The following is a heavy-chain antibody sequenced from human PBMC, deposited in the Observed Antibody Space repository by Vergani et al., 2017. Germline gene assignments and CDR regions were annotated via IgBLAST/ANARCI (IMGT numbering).Heavy chain of an antibody. CDR1: GFTFDDYT. D-gene: IGHD5-18*01. CDR2: ISWDGGST. J-gene: IGHJ4*02. Sequence: EVQLVESGGGLIQPGGSLRLSCAASGFTFDDYTMHWVRQAPGKGLEWVSLISWDGGSTYYADSVKGRFTISRDNSKNTLYLQMNSLRAEDTAVYYCAKINSYSYGPYYFDYWGQGTLVTVSS. CDR3: AKINSYSYGPYYFDY. V-gene: IGHV3-43*01.